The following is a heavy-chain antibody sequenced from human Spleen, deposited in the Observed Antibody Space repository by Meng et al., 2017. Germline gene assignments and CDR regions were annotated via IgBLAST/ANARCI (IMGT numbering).Heavy chain of an antibody. Sequence: KVSCKGSGYNFNSYWITWVRQMPGKGLEWMGIIHPSDSDTRYSPSFQGQVTISADKSITTAYLQWSSLKVSDTAIYYCARHPSDYGGNALYLDFWGQGTLVTVSS. CDR2: IHPSDSDT. J-gene: IGHJ4*02. CDR1: GYNFNSYW. V-gene: IGHV5-51*01. D-gene: IGHD4-23*01. CDR3: ARHPSDYGGNALYLDF.